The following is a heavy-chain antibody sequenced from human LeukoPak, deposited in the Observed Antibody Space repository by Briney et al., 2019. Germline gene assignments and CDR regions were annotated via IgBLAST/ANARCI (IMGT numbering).Heavy chain of an antibody. D-gene: IGHD1-14*01. Sequence: PSETLSLTCTVSGGSISIYYWSWIRQPAGKGLEWIGRIYTSGSTNYNPSLKSRVTISVDKSKNQFSLKLSSVTAADTAVYYCARRKYREGAFDIWGQGTMVTVSS. CDR1: GGSISIYY. V-gene: IGHV4-4*07. CDR2: IYTSGST. CDR3: ARRKYREGAFDI. J-gene: IGHJ3*02.